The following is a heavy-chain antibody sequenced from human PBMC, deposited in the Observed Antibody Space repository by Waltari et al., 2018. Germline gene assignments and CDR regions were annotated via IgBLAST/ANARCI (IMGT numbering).Heavy chain of an antibody. Sequence: QVQLQQSGPGLVKPSQTLSLTCAISGDSVSSNSATWNWIRQSPSRGLEWLGRTYYRSKWYNDYAVSVESRITINPDTSKNQFSLQLSSVTPEDTAMYYCAGGIDVAGRPFDCWGQGTLVTVSS. D-gene: IGHD6-19*01. J-gene: IGHJ4*02. CDR1: GDSVSSNSAT. CDR3: AGGIDVAGRPFDC. V-gene: IGHV6-1*01. CDR2: TYYRSKWYN.